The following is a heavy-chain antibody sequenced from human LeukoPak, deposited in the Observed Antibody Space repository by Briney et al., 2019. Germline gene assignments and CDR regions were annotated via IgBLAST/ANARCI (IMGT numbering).Heavy chain of an antibody. D-gene: IGHD6-19*01. CDR3: ASEGLLGIAVAVS. Sequence: GGSLRLSCAASGFTFSSYAMSWVRQAPGKGREWVSPIIVIGVRTYYADSVKGRFTISRDNSKNTLYLQMSSVRAEDTAVYYCASEGLLGIAVAVSWGQGSLVTVSS. V-gene: IGHV3-23*01. CDR2: IIVIGVRT. CDR1: GFTFSSYA. J-gene: IGHJ4*02.